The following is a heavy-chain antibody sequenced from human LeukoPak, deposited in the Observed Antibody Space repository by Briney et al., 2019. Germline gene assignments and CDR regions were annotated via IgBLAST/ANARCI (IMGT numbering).Heavy chain of an antibody. J-gene: IGHJ4*02. V-gene: IGHV1-69*13. Sequence: SVKVSCKASGGTFSSYAISWVRQAPGQGLEWMGGIIPILGTANYAQKFQGRVTITADESTSTAYMELSSLRSEDTAVYYCARGVEMATIPCYFDYWGQGTLVTVSS. CDR3: ARGVEMATIPCYFDY. CDR1: GGTFSSYA. D-gene: IGHD5-24*01. CDR2: IIPILGTA.